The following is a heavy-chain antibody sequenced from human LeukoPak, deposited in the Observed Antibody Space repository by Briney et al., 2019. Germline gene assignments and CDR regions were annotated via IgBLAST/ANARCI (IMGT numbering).Heavy chain of an antibody. CDR2: IKQDGSEK. CDR1: GFTFSTSN. CDR3: AREDVWFGEWNWFDP. J-gene: IGHJ5*02. V-gene: IGHV3-7*01. D-gene: IGHD3-10*01. Sequence: PGGSLRLSCAASGFTFSTSNMNWVRQAPGKGLEWVANIKQDGSEKYYVDSVKGRFTISRDNAKNSLYLQMNSLRAEDTAVYYCAREDVWFGEWNWFDPWGQGTLVTVSS.